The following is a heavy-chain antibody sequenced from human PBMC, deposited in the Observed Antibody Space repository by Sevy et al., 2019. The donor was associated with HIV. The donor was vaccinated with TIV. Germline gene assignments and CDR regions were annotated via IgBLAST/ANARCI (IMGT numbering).Heavy chain of an antibody. V-gene: IGHV3-48*03. J-gene: IGHJ4*02. CDR1: GFPFSSYE. Sequence: GGSLRLSCTASGFPFSSYEMNWVRQAPGKGLEWVSYITNSGTTKYYSDSVRGRFTISRDNARNSLHLQMNSLRAEDTAVYYCARDLPPSATTVAHFDYWGRGTLVTVSS. CDR3: ARDLPPSATTVAHFDY. CDR2: ITNSGTTK. D-gene: IGHD4-17*01.